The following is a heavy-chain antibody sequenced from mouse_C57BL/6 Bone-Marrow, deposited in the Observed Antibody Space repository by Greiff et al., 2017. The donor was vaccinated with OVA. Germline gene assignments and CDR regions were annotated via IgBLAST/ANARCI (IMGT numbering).Heavy chain of an antibody. D-gene: IGHD2-1*01. CDR2: INPNNGGT. V-gene: IGHV1-18*01. Sequence: EVQLQQSGPELVKPGASVKIPCKASGYTFTDYNMDWVKQSHGKSLEWIGDINPNNGGTIYNQKFKGKATLTVDKSSSTAYMELRSLTSEDTAVYYCAREIYYGNYFYAMDYGGQGTSVTVSS. CDR3: AREIYYGNYFYAMDY. CDR1: GYTFTDYN. J-gene: IGHJ4*01.